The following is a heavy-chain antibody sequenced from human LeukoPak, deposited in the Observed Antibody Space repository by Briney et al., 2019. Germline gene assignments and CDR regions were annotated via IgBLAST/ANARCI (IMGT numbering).Heavy chain of an antibody. CDR2: ISYDGSNK. Sequence: PGGSPRLSCAASGFTFSSYAMHWVRQAPGKGLEWVAVISYDGSNKYYADSVKGRFTISRDNSKNTLYLQMNSLRAEDTAVYYCARDGRYFDWLLYPVQPIYYFGYWGQGTLVTVSS. V-gene: IGHV3-30*04. J-gene: IGHJ4*02. CDR3: ARDGRYFDWLLYPVQPIYYFGY. D-gene: IGHD3-9*01. CDR1: GFTFSSYA.